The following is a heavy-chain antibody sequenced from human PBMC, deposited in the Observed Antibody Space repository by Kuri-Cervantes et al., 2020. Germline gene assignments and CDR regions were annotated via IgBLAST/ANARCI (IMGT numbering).Heavy chain of an antibody. CDR2: IYYSGST. CDR1: GGSISSYY. D-gene: IGHD3-3*01. Sequence: SETLSLTCTVSGGSISSYYWSWIRQPPGKGLEWIGYIYYSGSTNYNPSLKSRVTISVDTSKNQFSLKLSSVTAADTAVYYCARDPFTYYDFWSGYYTGAFDVWDQGTMVTVSS. J-gene: IGHJ3*01. CDR3: ARDPFTYYDFWSGYYTGAFDV. V-gene: IGHV4-59*01.